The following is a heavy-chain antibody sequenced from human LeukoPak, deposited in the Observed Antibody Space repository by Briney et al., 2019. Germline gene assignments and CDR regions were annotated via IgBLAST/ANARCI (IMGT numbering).Heavy chain of an antibody. CDR1: GYTFTNYG. CDR2: ISAYNGYT. Sequence: ASVKVSCKASGYTFTNYGISWVRQAPGQGLEWMGWISAYNGYTDYAQKLQFRVTMTTDTSTSTAYMELRSLRSDDTAVYYCARDKAVTTEVTQHFQHWGQGTLVTVSS. CDR3: ARDKAVTTEVTQHFQH. D-gene: IGHD4-23*01. J-gene: IGHJ1*01. V-gene: IGHV1-18*01.